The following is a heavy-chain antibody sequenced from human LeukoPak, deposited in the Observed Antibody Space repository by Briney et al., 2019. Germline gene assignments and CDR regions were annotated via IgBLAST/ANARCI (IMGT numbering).Heavy chain of an antibody. CDR3: ARDPGTGTVDY. Sequence: ASVKVSCKASGYTFTGYYMHWVRQALGQGLEWVGWINPNSGGTNYAQKFQGRVTMTRDTSISTAYMELSRLRSDDTAVYYCARDPGTGTVDYWGQGTLVTVSS. CDR2: INPNSGGT. CDR1: GYTFTGYY. V-gene: IGHV1-2*02. J-gene: IGHJ4*02. D-gene: IGHD1-1*01.